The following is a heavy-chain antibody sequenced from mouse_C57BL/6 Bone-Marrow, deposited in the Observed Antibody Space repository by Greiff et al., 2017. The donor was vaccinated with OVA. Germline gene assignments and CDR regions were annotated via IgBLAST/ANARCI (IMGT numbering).Heavy chain of an antibody. V-gene: IGHV1-69*01. CDR1: GYTFTSYW. CDR3: ARRGLYDGYYDY. CDR2: IDPSDSYT. Sequence: QVQLKESGAELVMPGASVKLSCKASGYTFTSYWMHWVKQRPGQGLEWIGEIDPSDSYTNYNQKFKGKSTLTVDKSSSTAYMQLSSLTSEDSAVYYCARRGLYDGYYDYRGEGTTLTVSS. J-gene: IGHJ2*01. D-gene: IGHD2-3*01.